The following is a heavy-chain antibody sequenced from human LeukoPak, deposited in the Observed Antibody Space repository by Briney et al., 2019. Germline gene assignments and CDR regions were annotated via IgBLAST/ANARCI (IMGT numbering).Heavy chain of an antibody. CDR2: IYPGDSDT. V-gene: IGHV5-51*01. CDR1: GYSFTSYW. Sequence: GESLKISCKGSGYSFTSYWIGWVRQMPGKGLEWVGIIYPGDSDTRCSPSFQGQVTISADKSISTAYLQWSSLKASDTAMYYCARHSSSYYDFWSGYYTGMSGDAFDIWGQGTMVTVSS. J-gene: IGHJ3*02. D-gene: IGHD3-3*01. CDR3: ARHSSSYYDFWSGYYTGMSGDAFDI.